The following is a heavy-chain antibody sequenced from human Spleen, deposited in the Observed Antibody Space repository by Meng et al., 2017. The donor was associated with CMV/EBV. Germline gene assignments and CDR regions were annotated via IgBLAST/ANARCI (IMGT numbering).Heavy chain of an antibody. CDR3: ARHSSSSGLANYGMDV. J-gene: IGHJ6*02. CDR1: GYSFTSYW. V-gene: IGHV5-51*01. D-gene: IGHD6-6*01. CDR2: IYPGDSDT. Sequence: GGSLRLSCKGSGYSFTSYWIGWVRQMPGKGLEWMGIIYPGDSDTRYSPSFQGQVTISADKSISTAYLQWSSLKASDTAMYYCARHSSSSGLANYGMDVWGQGTTLTVSS.